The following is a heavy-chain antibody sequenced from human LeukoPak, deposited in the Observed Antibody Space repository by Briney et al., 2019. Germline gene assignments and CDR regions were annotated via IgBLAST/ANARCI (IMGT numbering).Heavy chain of an antibody. J-gene: IGHJ4*02. CDR3: AKDDAWLRFGE. Sequence: GGTLRLSCAASGFTFSKHGMNWVRQAPGKGLEWVSGVSPSGDIRYYADSVKGRFTISRDNYMITVYLEVSSLTAEDTGVYYCAKDDAWLRFGEWSQGTLVTVSS. V-gene: IGHV3-23*01. CDR2: VSPSGDIR. D-gene: IGHD5-12*01. CDR1: GFTFSKHG.